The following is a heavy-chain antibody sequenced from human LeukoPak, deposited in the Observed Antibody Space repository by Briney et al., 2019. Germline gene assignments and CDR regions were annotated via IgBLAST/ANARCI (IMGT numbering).Heavy chain of an antibody. CDR3: VRDDNGGAEDY. CDR1: GFTFSSYA. Sequence: GGSLRLSCAASGFTFSSYAMTWVRQAPGKGLVWVSRIDSDGSNTRYADSVKGRFTISRDNAKNTLYLQMNSLRAEDTAVYYCVRDDNGGAEDYWGQGTLVTVSS. V-gene: IGHV3-74*01. D-gene: IGHD4/OR15-4a*01. CDR2: IDSDGSNT. J-gene: IGHJ4*02.